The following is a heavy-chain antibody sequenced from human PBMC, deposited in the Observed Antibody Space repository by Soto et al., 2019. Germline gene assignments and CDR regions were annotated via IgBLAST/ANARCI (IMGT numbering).Heavy chain of an antibody. V-gene: IGHV3-7*03. CDR3: ARFLLYSASGRGWFDP. J-gene: IGHJ5*02. CDR2: IKDDGSQS. CDR1: GFTFSKFW. Sequence: HPGGSLRLSCTVSGFTFSKFWMSWVRQAPGKGLEWVANIKDDGSQSYYVDSVKGRFTISRDNAKNSLYLQVNSLRVDDTAVYYCARFLLYSASGRGWFDPRGQGTLVTVSS. D-gene: IGHD2-8*02.